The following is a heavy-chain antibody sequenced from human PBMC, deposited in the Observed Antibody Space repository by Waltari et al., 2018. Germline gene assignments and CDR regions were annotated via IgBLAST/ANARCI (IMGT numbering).Heavy chain of an antibody. CDR3: ATAVLLWFGGSYAFDI. D-gene: IGHD3-10*01. Sequence: QVQLVQSGAEVKKPGASVKVSCKVSGYTLTELSMHWVRPAPGKGLEWMGGFDPEDGETIYAQKFQGRVTMTEDTSTDTAYMELSSLRSEDTAVYYCATAVLLWFGGSYAFDIWGQGTMVTVSS. J-gene: IGHJ3*02. V-gene: IGHV1-24*01. CDR2: FDPEDGET. CDR1: GYTLTELS.